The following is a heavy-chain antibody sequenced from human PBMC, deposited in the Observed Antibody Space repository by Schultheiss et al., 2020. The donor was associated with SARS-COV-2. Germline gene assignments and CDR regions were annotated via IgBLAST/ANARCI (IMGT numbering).Heavy chain of an antibody. D-gene: IGHD2-2*01. Sequence: ASVKVSCKASGYTFTGYYMHWVRQAPGQGLEWMGRINPNSGGTNYAQKFQGRVTMTRDTSISTAYMELSRLRSDDTDVYYCAREGYCSSTSCPNVWGQGTTVTVSS. J-gene: IGHJ6*02. CDR3: AREGYCSSTSCPNV. CDR2: INPNSGGT. V-gene: IGHV1-2*05. CDR1: GYTFTGYY.